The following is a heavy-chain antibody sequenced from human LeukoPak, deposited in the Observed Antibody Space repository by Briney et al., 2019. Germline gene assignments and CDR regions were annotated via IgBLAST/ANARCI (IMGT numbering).Heavy chain of an antibody. J-gene: IGHJ6*02. CDR2: ISWDGGST. D-gene: IGHD3-10*01. CDR3: AKDLVGWFGDPPYWYGMDV. V-gene: IGHV3-43D*03. Sequence: GGSLRLSCAASGFTFDDYAMHWVRQAPGKGLEWVSLISWDGGSTYYADSVKGRFTISRDNSKNSLYLQMNSLRAEDTALYYCAKDLVGWFGDPPYWYGMDVWGQGTTVTVSS. CDR1: GFTFDDYA.